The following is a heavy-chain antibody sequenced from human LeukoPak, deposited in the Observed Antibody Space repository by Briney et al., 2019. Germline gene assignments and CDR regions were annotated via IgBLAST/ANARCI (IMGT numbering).Heavy chain of an antibody. J-gene: IGHJ4*02. CDR3: ARLIPPTWWSVAGSQGQHDY. CDR2: IYYSGSA. V-gene: IGHV4-39*01. Sequence: PSETLSLTCTASGVSISSGSYYWGWIRQPPGKGLEWIGSIYYSGSAYYSPSLRSRVTLSMDTSKNQFSLRVISVTAADTALYYCARLIPPTWWSVAGSQGQHDYWGQGTLVTVSS. CDR1: GVSISSGSYY. D-gene: IGHD6-19*01.